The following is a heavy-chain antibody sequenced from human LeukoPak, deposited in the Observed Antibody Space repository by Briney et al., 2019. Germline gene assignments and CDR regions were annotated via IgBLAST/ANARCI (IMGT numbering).Heavy chain of an antibody. D-gene: IGHD6-13*01. V-gene: IGHV1-2*02. CDR2: INPNSGGT. CDR1: GYTFTGYY. CDR3: ARDPSSSWYHYFDY. J-gene: IGHJ4*02. Sequence: ASVKVSCKASGYTFTGYYMHWVRQAPGQGLEWMGWINPNSGGTNYAQKFQGRVTMTRDTSISTAYMELSRLRSDDTAVYYCARDPSSSWYHYFDYWGQGTLVTVSS.